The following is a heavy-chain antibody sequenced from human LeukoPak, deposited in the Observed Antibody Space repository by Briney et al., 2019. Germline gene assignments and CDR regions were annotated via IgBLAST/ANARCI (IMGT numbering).Heavy chain of an antibody. V-gene: IGHV3-73*01. CDR2: IRSTANGYAA. CDR1: GFTFSGSA. CDR3: AKKGRMVRGVIPYFDY. D-gene: IGHD3-10*01. Sequence: GGSLRLSCAASGFTFSGSALHWVRQASGKGLEWVGRIRSTANGYAAAYAASVKGRFTISRDDSKNTAYLQMNSLRAEDTAVYYCAKKGRMVRGVIPYFDYWGQGTLVTVSS. J-gene: IGHJ4*02.